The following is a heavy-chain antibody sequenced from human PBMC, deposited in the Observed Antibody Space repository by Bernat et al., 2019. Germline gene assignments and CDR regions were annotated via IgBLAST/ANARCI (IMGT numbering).Heavy chain of an antibody. V-gene: IGHV4-39*01. J-gene: IGHJ3*02. D-gene: IGHD6-13*01. CDR1: GGSISSSSYY. CDR2: IYYSGST. Sequence: QLQLQESGPGLVKPSETLSLTCTVPGGSISSSSYYWGWIRQPPGKGLEWIGSIYYSGSTYYNPSLKSRVTISVDTSKNQFSLKLSSVTAADTAVYYCASTSIAAAGTVAFDIWGQGTMVTVSS. CDR3: ASTSIAAAGTVAFDI.